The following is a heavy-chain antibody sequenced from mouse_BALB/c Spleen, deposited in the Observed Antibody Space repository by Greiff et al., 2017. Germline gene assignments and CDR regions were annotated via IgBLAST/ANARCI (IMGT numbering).Heavy chain of an antibody. J-gene: IGHJ1*01. Sequence: QVQLKQSGPGLVQPSQSLSITCTVSGFSLTSYGVHWVRQSPGKGLEWLGVIWSGGSTDYNAAFISRLSISKDNSKSQVFLKMNSLQTDDTAMYYCARDGEGSSFRYFDVWGAGTTVTVSS. D-gene: IGHD1-1*01. CDR1: GFSLTSYG. CDR3: ARDGEGSSFRYFDV. CDR2: IWSGGST. V-gene: IGHV2-2*01.